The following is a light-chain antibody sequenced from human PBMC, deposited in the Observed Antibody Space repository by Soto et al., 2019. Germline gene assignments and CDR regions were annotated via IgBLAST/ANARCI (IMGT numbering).Light chain of an antibody. CDR2: GAS. Sequence: EIVLTQSPVTLSLSPGERATLSCRASQSVSSSYLAWYQQKPGQAPRLLIYGASSRATGIPDRFSGSGSGTDFTLTISRLEPEDFAVYYCQQYGSLLTFGGGTKVDIK. V-gene: IGKV3-20*01. CDR3: QQYGSLLT. CDR1: QSVSSSY. J-gene: IGKJ4*01.